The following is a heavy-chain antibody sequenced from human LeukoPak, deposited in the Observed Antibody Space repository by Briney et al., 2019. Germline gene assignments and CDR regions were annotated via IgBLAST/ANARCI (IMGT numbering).Heavy chain of an antibody. CDR1: GFTFSSYE. Sequence: GGSLRLSCAASGFTFSSYEMKWVGQAPGKGGEGVSYISSSGSTIYYAASLKARFTISSDNAKTSLYLQMNNLRAEDTAVYYCARGYGSGSYYYYYGMDVWGKGTTVTVSS. V-gene: IGHV3-48*03. CDR3: ARGYGSGSYYYYYGMDV. J-gene: IGHJ6*04. CDR2: ISSSGSTI. D-gene: IGHD3-10*01.